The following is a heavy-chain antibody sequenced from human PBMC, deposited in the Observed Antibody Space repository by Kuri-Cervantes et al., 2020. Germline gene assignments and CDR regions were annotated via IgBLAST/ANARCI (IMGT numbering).Heavy chain of an antibody. CDR2: ISGSGGST. CDR3: ARDSGYYTYIMDV. V-gene: IGHV3-23*01. CDR1: GFTFSSYA. Sequence: GGSLRLSCAASGFTFSSYAMSWVRQAPGKGLEWVSAISGSGGSTYYADSVKGRFTISRDNSKNTLYLQMNSLRAEDTAVYYCARDSGYYTYIMDVWGKGTTVTVSS. J-gene: IGHJ6*03. D-gene: IGHD3-3*01.